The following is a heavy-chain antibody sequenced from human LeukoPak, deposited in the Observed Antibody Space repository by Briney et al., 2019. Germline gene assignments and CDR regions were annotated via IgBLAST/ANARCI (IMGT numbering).Heavy chain of an antibody. CDR1: GGTFSSYA. CDR3: ARLINGVRAFDL. J-gene: IGHJ3*01. CDR2: IHPTSGGT. Sequence: GSSVKVSCKASGGTFSSYAISWVRQAPGQGLEWMGWIHPTSGGTKYGQNFQGRVTLTRDTSISTAYMELSRLRSDDTAVYCARLINGVRAFDLWGQGTMVTVSS. V-gene: IGHV1-2*02. D-gene: IGHD2-8*01.